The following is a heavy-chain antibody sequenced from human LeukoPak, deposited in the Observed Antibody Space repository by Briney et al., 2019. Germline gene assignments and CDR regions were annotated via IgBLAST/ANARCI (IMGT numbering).Heavy chain of an antibody. CDR2: ISGSGGST. CDR1: GFTFSSYA. Sequence: PGGSLRLSCAASGFTFSSYAMSWVRQAPGKGLEWVSAISGSGGSTYYADSVKGRFTISRDNSKNTLYLQMNSLRAEDTAVYYCAKDGIWSSGSPNWFDPWGRGTRVTVSS. J-gene: IGHJ5*02. D-gene: IGHD3-22*01. V-gene: IGHV3-23*01. CDR3: AKDGIWSSGSPNWFDP.